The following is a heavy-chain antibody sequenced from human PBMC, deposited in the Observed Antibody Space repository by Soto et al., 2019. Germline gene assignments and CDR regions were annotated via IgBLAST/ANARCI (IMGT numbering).Heavy chain of an antibody. Sequence: DVQLVESGGGLVQPGGSLRLSCTASGLIFSNYWMTWVRQAPGKGPEWVANIKEDGSQIDYVDSVKGRFTVSRDNAKNSVYLQMNTLSVEDTAIYCCARGGSDSSWYWRDWGQGALVTVSS. V-gene: IGHV3-7*04. J-gene: IGHJ4*02. CDR1: GLIFSNYW. CDR3: ARGGSDSSWYWRD. D-gene: IGHD6-13*01. CDR2: IKEDGSQI.